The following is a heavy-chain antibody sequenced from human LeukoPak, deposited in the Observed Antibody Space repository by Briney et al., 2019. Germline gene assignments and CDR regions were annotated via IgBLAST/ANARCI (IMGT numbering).Heavy chain of an antibody. D-gene: IGHD5-12*01. J-gene: IGHJ4*02. Sequence: GGSLRLSCVASGFSFNTFALTWVRQAPGKGLEWVSTINGGGTGTYYAVSVNGRFIISRDNSMNTLYLQMNGLRAEDTAVYYCARDQGGYSTDFDFWGQGTLVTVSS. CDR2: INGGGTGT. V-gene: IGHV3-23*01. CDR1: GFSFNTFA. CDR3: ARDQGGYSTDFDF.